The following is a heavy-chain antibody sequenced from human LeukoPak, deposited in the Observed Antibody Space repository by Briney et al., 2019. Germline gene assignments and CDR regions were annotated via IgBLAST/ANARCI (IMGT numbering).Heavy chain of an antibody. D-gene: IGHD3-10*01. CDR3: GKDMARIYYYGSGEIDY. CDR2: ISYDGSNK. CDR1: GFPFSRHG. V-gene: IGHV3-30*18. Sequence: GGSLRLSCAASGFPFSRHGMHWVRQVPGKGLEWLAAISYDGSNKAYADSVKGRFTISRDNSNNTLHLQMNSLRAEDTAVYYCGKDMARIYYYGSGEIDYWGQGTLVTVSS. J-gene: IGHJ4*02.